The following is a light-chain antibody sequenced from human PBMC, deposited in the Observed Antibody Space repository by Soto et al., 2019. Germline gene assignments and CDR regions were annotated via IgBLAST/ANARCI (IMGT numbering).Light chain of an antibody. J-gene: IGKJ5*01. CDR2: GAS. Sequence: DIQITQSPSSLSASVGDRVPIPCPASQSISIYLNWYQLKPGKAPNLLMYGASYLKSGVPTRFSGSGSGTDFTLTISSLQPEDFAIYYCQQTYTTPEITFGQGTRLEIK. V-gene: IGKV1-39*01. CDR1: QSISIY. CDR3: QQTYTTPEIT.